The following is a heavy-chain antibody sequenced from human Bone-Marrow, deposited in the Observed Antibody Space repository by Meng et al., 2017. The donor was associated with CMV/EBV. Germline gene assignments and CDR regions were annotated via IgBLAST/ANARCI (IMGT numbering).Heavy chain of an antibody. CDR3: ARVRDMRYCSSTSCRVWAYYYGMDV. V-gene: IGHV4-34*01. CDR1: GGSFSGYY. J-gene: IGHJ6*02. D-gene: IGHD2-2*01. CDR2: INHSGST. Sequence: GSLRLSCAVYGGSFSGYYWSWIRQPPGKGLEWIGEINHSGSTNYNPSLKSRVTISVDTSKNQFSLKLSSVTAADTAVYYCARVRDMRYCSSTSCRVWAYYYGMDVWGQGTTVTGSS.